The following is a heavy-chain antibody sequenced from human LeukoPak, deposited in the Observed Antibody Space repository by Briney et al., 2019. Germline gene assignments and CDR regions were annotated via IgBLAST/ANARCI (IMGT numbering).Heavy chain of an antibody. D-gene: IGHD1-1*01. J-gene: IGHJ6*04. CDR1: GFTFSSYG. CDR2: IWYDGSDR. CDR3: ARDLVGTTKHYYYGMDV. V-gene: IGHV3-33*01. Sequence: GGSLRLSCAASGFTFSSYGMHWVRQAPGKGLEWEAVIWYDGSDRYYADSVKGRFTISRDNSKNTLYLQMNSLRAEDTAVYYCARDLVGTTKHYYYGMDVWGKGTTVTVSS.